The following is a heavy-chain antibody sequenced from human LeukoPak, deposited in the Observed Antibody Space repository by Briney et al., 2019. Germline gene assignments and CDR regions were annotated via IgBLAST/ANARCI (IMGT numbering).Heavy chain of an antibody. Sequence: KTGGSLRLSCAASGFSFSSYAMSWIRQPPGKGLEWIGYIYYSGSTNYNPSLKSRVTISVDTSKNQFSLKLSSVTAADTAVYYCARVRPYVGSTYYYGMDVWGRGTTVTVSS. V-gene: IGHV4-59*01. D-gene: IGHD2-2*01. J-gene: IGHJ6*02. CDR1: GFSFSSYA. CDR2: IYYSGST. CDR3: ARVRPYVGSTYYYGMDV.